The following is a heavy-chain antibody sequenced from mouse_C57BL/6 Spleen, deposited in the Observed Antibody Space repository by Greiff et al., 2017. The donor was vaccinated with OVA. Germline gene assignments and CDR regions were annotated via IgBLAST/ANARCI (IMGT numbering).Heavy chain of an antibody. CDR1: GFSLTSYG. CDR2: IWSGGST. J-gene: IGHJ3*01. D-gene: IGHD3-2*02. V-gene: IGHV2-2*01. Sequence: VKVEESGPGLVQPSQSLSITCTVSGFSLTSYGVHWVRQSPGKGLEWLGVIWSGGSTDYNAAFISRLSISKDNSKSQVFFKMNSLQADDTAIYYCARNRDSSGYWFAYWGQGTLVTVSA. CDR3: ARNRDSSGYWFAY.